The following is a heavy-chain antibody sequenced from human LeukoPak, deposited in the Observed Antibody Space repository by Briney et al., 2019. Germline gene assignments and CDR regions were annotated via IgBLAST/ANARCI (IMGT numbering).Heavy chain of an antibody. Sequence: GGSLRLSCEASGFTFLNYAMSCVRQAPGKGLQWVSGISGRDDTTYYTDSPEGSTYYTNSAEGRFTISRDNSKNTVYLQMNSLRAEDTAVYYCVGGYYRGNFDYWGQGTLVTVSS. D-gene: IGHD4-23*01. V-gene: IGHV3-23*01. CDR1: GFTFLNYA. CDR2: ISGRDDTTYYTDSPEGST. CDR3: VGGYYRGNFDY. J-gene: IGHJ4*02.